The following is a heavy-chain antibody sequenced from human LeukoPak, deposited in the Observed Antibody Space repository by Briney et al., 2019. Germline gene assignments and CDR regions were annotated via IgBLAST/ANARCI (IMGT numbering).Heavy chain of an antibody. D-gene: IGHD1-14*01. CDR1: GGSISSYY. CDR2: IYYSGST. CDR3: ARKRNRGTFDY. J-gene: IGHJ4*02. V-gene: IGHV4-59*12. Sequence: SETLSLTCTVSGGSISSYYWSWIRQPPGKGLEWIGYIYYSGSTNYNPSLKSRVTISVDTSKNQFSLKLSSVTAADTAVYYCARKRNRGTFDYWGQGILVTVSS.